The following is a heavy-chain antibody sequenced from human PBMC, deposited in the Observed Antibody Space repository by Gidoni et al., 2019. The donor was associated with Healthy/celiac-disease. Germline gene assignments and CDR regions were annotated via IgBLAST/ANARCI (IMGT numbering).Heavy chain of an antibody. CDR2: IYYSGST. D-gene: IGHD6-13*01. V-gene: IGHV4-39*01. Sequence: QLQLQESGPGLGKPSETLSLTCTVSGGSISRSSYYWGWIRQPPGKGLEWIGSIYYSGSTYYNPSLKSRVTISVDTSKNQFSLKLSSVTAADTAVYYCARHSTVIAAAGPLGYWGQGTLVTVSS. CDR3: ARHSTVIAAAGPLGY. J-gene: IGHJ4*02. CDR1: GGSISRSSYY.